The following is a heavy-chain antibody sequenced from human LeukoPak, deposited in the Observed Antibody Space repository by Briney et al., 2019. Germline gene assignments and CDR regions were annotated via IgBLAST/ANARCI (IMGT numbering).Heavy chain of an antibody. D-gene: IGHD3-22*01. J-gene: IGHJ5*02. CDR3: ARGASGYYDSSGRLFDP. Sequence: GGSLRLSCAASGFTFSDYYMSWIRQAPGKRLEWGSYISSSSSYTNYADSVKGRFTISRDNVKNSLYLQMNSLRAEDTAVYYCARGASGYYDSSGRLFDPWGQGALVTVSS. V-gene: IGHV3-11*06. CDR1: GFTFSDYY. CDR2: ISSSSSYT.